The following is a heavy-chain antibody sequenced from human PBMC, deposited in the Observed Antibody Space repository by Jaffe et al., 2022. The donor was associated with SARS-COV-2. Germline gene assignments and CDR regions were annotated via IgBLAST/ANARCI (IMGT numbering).Heavy chain of an antibody. J-gene: IGHJ4*02. CDR3: AAIVAVGIYFDY. Sequence: QVQLVESGGGVVQPGRSLRLSCAASGFIFSNYDMHWVRQAPGKGLEWVAVMSYDGNKEFYADSVKGRFTISRDNSKNTLYLQMNSLRAEDTAVYYCAAIVAVGIYFDYWGQGTLVTVSS. CDR1: GFIFSNYD. CDR2: MSYDGNKE. V-gene: IGHV3-30*03. D-gene: IGHD6-13*01.